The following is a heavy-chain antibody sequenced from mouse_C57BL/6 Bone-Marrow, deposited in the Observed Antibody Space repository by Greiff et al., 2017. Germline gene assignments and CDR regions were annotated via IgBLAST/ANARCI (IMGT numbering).Heavy chain of an antibody. J-gene: IGHJ4*01. CDR2: IYPRSGNT. D-gene: IGHD3-2*02. CDR1: GYTFTSYG. CDR3: ARDSSGYLYAMDY. Sequence: VKLMESGAELARPGASVKLSCKASGYTFTSYGISWVKQRTGQGLEWIGEIYPRSGNTYYNEKFKGKATLTADKSSSTAYMELRSLTSEDSAVXFCARDSSGYLYAMDYWGPGTSVTVSS. V-gene: IGHV1-81*01.